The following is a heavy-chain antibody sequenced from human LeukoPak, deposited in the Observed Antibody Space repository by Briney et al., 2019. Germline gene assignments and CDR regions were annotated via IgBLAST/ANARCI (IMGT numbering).Heavy chain of an antibody. J-gene: IGHJ3*02. V-gene: IGHV1-18*01. D-gene: IGHD3-22*01. CDR2: INTYNGNT. CDR3: ARSYDSSGNDAFDI. CDR1: GYTFTTYG. Sequence: PWASVKVSCKASGYTFTTYGITWVRQAPGQGLEWMGWINTYNGNTHYAQKVQGGVTMTTDTSTATAYMELRSLRSDDTAVYYCARSYDSSGNDAFDIWGQGTMVTVSS.